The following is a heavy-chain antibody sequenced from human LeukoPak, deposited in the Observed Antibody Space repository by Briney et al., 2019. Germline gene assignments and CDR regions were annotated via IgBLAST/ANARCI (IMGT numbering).Heavy chain of an antibody. V-gene: IGHV4-59*08. CDR3: ARHTPGGDPLRFLSP. CDR1: GGSISSYY. Sequence: MASETLSLTCTVSGGSISSYYWSWIRQPPGEGLEWIGYIYYSGSTNYNPSLKSRVTISVDTSKNQFSLKLSSVTAADTAVYYCARHTPGGDPLRFLSPWGQGTLVTVSS. CDR2: IYYSGST. J-gene: IGHJ4*02. D-gene: IGHD3-3*01.